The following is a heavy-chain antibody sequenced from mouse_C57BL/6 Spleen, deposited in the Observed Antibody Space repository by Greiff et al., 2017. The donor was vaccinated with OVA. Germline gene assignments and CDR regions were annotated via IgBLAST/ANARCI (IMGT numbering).Heavy chain of an antibody. CDR3: ARRGGSSPYWYFDV. D-gene: IGHD1-1*01. V-gene: IGHV1-19*01. CDR2: INPYNGGT. CDR1: GYTFTDHY. J-gene: IGHJ1*03. Sequence: VQLQQSGPVLVKPGASVKMSCKASGYTFTDHYMNWVKQSHGKSLEWIGVINPYNGGTSYNQKFKGKATLTVDKSSSTAYMELNSLTSEDSAVYYCARRGGSSPYWYFDVWGTGTTVTVSS.